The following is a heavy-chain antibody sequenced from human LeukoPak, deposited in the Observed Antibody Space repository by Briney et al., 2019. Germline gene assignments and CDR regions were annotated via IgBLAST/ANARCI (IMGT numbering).Heavy chain of an antibody. J-gene: IGHJ4*02. CDR3: ARVTMIVVGYFDY. V-gene: IGHV4-61*02. CDR2: ISTSGTP. D-gene: IGHD3-22*01. Sequence: SETLSLTCTVSGDSISSGDYYWNWIRQPAGKRLEWIGRISTSGTPNYNPSFRGRLTISIDTSKNQFSLKLSSVTAADTAVYYCARVTMIVVGYFDYWGQGTLVTVSS. CDR1: GDSISSGDYY.